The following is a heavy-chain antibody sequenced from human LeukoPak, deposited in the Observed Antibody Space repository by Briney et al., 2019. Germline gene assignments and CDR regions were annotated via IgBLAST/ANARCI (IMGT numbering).Heavy chain of an antibody. CDR3: AKDRAARGRGNYFYMDV. D-gene: IGHD2/OR15-2a*01. Sequence: GGSLRLSCAASGFTFDDYAMHWVRQASGKGLEWVSHITWDGGSTHYADSVEGRFTISRDNRENPLYLQMNSLRPEDTALYYCAKDRAARGRGNYFYMDVWGKGTTVTVSS. J-gene: IGHJ6*03. CDR2: ITWDGGST. CDR1: GFTFDDYA. V-gene: IGHV3-43D*03.